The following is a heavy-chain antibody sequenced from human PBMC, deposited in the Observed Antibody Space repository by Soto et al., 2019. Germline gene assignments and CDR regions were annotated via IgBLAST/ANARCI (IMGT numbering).Heavy chain of an antibody. J-gene: IGHJ6*02. D-gene: IGHD1-26*01. CDR1: GFAFGSYG. CDR3: AREPVGPDYAMDV. Sequence: QGQLVESGGGVVQPGRSLRLSCAASGFAFGSYGMHWVRQTPGKGLEWVAVLGFDGGGRYYADSVKGRLTITRDNSKNTMYLQMDSLRAEDTAVYYWAREPVGPDYAMDVWGQGTTVTVSS. CDR2: LGFDGGGR. V-gene: IGHV3-33*01.